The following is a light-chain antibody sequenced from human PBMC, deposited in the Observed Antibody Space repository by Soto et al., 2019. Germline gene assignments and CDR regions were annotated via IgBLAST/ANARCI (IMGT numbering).Light chain of an antibody. V-gene: IGKV1-5*03. J-gene: IGKJ1*01. CDR1: QSIRSW. CDR2: QAS. Sequence: NQAASTRSAKIRDRVTITYRPSQSIRSWLAWYQQKLGKAPKLLIYQASTFESGVPSRFSGSGSGTEFTLTISSLQPDDVVTYYSQLYEFLLGPFGQGAKVDI. CDR3: QLYEFLLGP.